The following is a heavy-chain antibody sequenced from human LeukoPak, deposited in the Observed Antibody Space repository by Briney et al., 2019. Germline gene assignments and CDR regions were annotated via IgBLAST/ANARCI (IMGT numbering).Heavy chain of an antibody. CDR1: GYSISSGYY. V-gene: IGHV4-38-2*01. CDR2: IYHSGST. Sequence: SETLSLTCAVSGYSISSGYYWGWIRQHPGKGLEWIGSIYHSGSTNYNPSLKSRVTISVDTSKNQFSLKLSSVTAADTAVYYCASHCSGGSCYEGYSWFDPWGQGTLVTVSS. D-gene: IGHD2-15*01. CDR3: ASHCSGGSCYEGYSWFDP. J-gene: IGHJ5*02.